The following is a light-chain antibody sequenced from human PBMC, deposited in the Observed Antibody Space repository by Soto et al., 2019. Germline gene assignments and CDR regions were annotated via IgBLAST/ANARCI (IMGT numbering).Light chain of an antibody. J-gene: IGLJ1*01. Sequence: QSALTQPASVSGSPGQSITISCTGTSSDVGGYNYVSWYQHHPGKAPKPMIYDVSNRPSEVSNRFSGSKSGNTASLTISGLQAEDEADYYCSSYTSSSTLYVFGTGTKLTVL. CDR3: SSYTSSSTLYV. V-gene: IGLV2-14*03. CDR1: SSDVGGYNY. CDR2: DVS.